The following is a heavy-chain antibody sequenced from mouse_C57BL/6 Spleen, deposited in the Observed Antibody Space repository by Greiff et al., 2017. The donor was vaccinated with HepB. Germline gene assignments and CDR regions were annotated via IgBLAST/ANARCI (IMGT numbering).Heavy chain of an antibody. Sequence: QVQLQQSGPELVKPGASVKISCKASGYAFSSSWMNWVKQRPGKGLEWIGRIYPGDGDTNYNGKFKGKATLTADKSSSTAYMQLSSLTSEDSAVYFCARDYSNYVQFAYWGQGTLVTVSA. CDR3: ARDYSNYVQFAY. CDR2: IYPGDGDT. D-gene: IGHD2-5*01. CDR1: GYAFSSSW. V-gene: IGHV1-82*01. J-gene: IGHJ3*01.